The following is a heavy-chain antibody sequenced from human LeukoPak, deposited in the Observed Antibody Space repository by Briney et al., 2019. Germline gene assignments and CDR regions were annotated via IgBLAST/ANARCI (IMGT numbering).Heavy chain of an antibody. CDR2: IYPGDSDT. Sequence: GESLKISCKGSGYSFTSYWIGWVRQMPGKGLEWMGIIYPGDSDTRYSPSFQGQVTISADKSISTAYLQWSSLKASDTAMYYCARHVQTYYYDSSGALFDPWGQGTLVTVSS. CDR3: ARHVQTYYYDSSGALFDP. J-gene: IGHJ5*02. D-gene: IGHD3-22*01. V-gene: IGHV5-51*01. CDR1: GYSFTSYW.